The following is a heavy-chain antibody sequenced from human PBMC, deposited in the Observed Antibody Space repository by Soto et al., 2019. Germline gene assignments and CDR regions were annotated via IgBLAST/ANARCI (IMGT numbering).Heavy chain of an antibody. J-gene: IGHJ4*02. V-gene: IGHV4-59*01. CDR1: GGSIRNVY. Sequence: ASETLSLTCTVSGGSIRNVYWSWIRQPPGKRLEWIGFIFHSGNAKYNPALKSRVTISVDTSKNQFSLSLDSVTAADTAVYFCARAHAPTLPFDYWGLGTLVTVSS. D-gene: IGHD2-15*01. CDR3: ARAHAPTLPFDY. CDR2: IFHSGNA.